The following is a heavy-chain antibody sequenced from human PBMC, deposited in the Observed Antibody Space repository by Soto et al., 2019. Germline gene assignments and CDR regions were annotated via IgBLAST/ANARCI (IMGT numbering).Heavy chain of an antibody. CDR3: AKVGATAMVDY. J-gene: IGHJ4*02. CDR2: ISDSGGTT. D-gene: IGHD5-18*01. CDR1: GVTCSTYH. V-gene: IGHV3-23*01. Sequence: GGSPILSCAASGVTCSTYHMIWVRQAPGKGLEWVSAISDSGGTTYYADSVKGRFTISRDNSKNTLFLQMNSLRVEDTAVYYCAKVGATAMVDYWGQRTLVTVSS.